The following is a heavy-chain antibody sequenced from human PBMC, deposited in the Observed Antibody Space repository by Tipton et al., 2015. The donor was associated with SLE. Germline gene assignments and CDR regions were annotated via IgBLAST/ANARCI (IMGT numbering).Heavy chain of an antibody. Sequence: TLSLTCTVSGGSISNYYWSWIRQAPGKGLEWIGYISNSETTNYNPSLKSRVTISVDTSKNQFSPKLRSVTAADTAVYYCAGAWQGYCSGGTCYVLDYWGQGTLVTVSS. J-gene: IGHJ4*02. V-gene: IGHV4-59*01. CDR2: ISNSETT. CDR3: AGAWQGYCSGGTCYVLDY. CDR1: GGSISNYY. D-gene: IGHD2-15*01.